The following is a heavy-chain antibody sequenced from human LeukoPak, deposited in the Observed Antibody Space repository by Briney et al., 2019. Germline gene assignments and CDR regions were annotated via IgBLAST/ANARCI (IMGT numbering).Heavy chain of an antibody. D-gene: IGHD1-1*01. V-gene: IGHV4-39*07. CDR2: IYYSGST. CDR1: GGSISSYY. CDR3: ARRAGRHFDY. J-gene: IGHJ4*02. Sequence: SETLSLTCTVSGGSISSYYWSWIRQPPGKGLEWIGSIYYSGSTYYNPSLKSRVTISVDTSKNQFSLKLSSVTAADTAVYYCARRAGRHFDYWGQGTLVTVSS.